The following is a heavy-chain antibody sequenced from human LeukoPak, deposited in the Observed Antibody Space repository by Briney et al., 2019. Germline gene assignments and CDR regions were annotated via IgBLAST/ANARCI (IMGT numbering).Heavy chain of an antibody. CDR3: AREEAGTYGFEY. CDR1: GDSVSSDTAA. V-gene: IGHV6-1*01. Sequence: SQTLSLTCAIFGDSVSSDTAARNWIRQSPSRGLEWLGRALYRSQWYNDYAVSVKGRIAINPDTSKNQFSLQLNSVSPEDTAVYYCAREEAGTYGFEYWGQGTLVTVSS. J-gene: IGHJ4*02. D-gene: IGHD3-10*01. CDR2: ALYRSQWYN.